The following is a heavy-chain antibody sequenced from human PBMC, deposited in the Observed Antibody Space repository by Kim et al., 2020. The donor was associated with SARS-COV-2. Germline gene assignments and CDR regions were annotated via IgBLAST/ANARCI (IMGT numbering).Heavy chain of an antibody. D-gene: IGHD1-26*01. CDR3: ARAAIVGPTYWFDP. V-gene: IGHV3-30*04. J-gene: IGHJ5*02. Sequence: GGSLRLSCAASGFIFRSYPKLWGSQAPGKGREWVAGILWGESSKEYADTVEDRFTISRDNSKNTLYLLMNSLRTEDTAVYYCARAAIVGPTYWFDPWGQGTLVTVSS. CDR1: GFIFRSYP. CDR2: ILWGESSK.